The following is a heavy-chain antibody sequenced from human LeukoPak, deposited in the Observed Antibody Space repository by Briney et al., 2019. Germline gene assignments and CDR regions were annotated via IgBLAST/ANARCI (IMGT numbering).Heavy chain of an antibody. D-gene: IGHD3-10*01. J-gene: IGHJ4*02. CDR1: GGSFSGYY. CDR3: ARGPPSWYSGSGSTPLGFSNY. Sequence: SETLSLTCAVYGGSFSGYYWSWIRQPPGKGLEWIGEITHSGSTNYNPSLKSRVSISVDTSKNQFSLNLNSVTAADTAVYYCARGPPSWYSGSGSTPLGFSNYWGQGTLVTVSS. V-gene: IGHV4-34*01. CDR2: ITHSGST.